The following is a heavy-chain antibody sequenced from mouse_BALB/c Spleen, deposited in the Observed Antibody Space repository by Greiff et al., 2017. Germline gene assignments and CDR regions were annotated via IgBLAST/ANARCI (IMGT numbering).Heavy chain of an antibody. CDR1: GYSITSGYY. CDR3: ARGGYGNEFAY. J-gene: IGHJ3*01. CDR2: ISYDGSN. Sequence: EVQLMESGPGLVKPSQSLSLTCSVTGYSITSGYYWNWIRQFPGNKLEWIGYISYDGSNNYNPSLKNRISITRDTSKNQFFLKLNSVTTEDTATYYCARGGYGNEFAYWGQGTLVTVSA. V-gene: IGHV3-6*02. D-gene: IGHD2-10*02.